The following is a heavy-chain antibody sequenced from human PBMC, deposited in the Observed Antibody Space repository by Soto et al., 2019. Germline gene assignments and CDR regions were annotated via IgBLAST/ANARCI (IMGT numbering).Heavy chain of an antibody. CDR2: IYYSGST. CDR1: GGSISSYY. J-gene: IGHJ6*03. D-gene: IGHD3-9*01. V-gene: IGHV4-59*08. Sequence: QVQLQESGPGLVKPSETLSLTCTVSGGSISSYYWSWIRQPPGKGLEWIGYIYYSGSTNYNPSLKSRGTRSVDTSKNQFSLKLSSVTAADTAVYYCARQGYDILTGYSTYYYYYMDVWGKGTTVTVSS. CDR3: ARQGYDILTGYSTYYYYYMDV.